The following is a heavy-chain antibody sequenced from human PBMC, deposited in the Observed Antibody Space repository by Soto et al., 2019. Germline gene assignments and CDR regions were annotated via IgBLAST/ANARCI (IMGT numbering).Heavy chain of an antibody. V-gene: IGHV1-58*01. CDR2: IVVGSGNT. CDR1: GFTSTSSA. D-gene: IGHD3-22*01. CDR3: AAVPYYYDSSGYLGDY. J-gene: IGHJ4*02. Sequence: SVKVSCKASGFTSTSSAVQWVRQARGQRLEWIGWIVVGSGNTNYAQKFQERVTITRDMSTSTAYMELSSLRSEDTAVYYCAAVPYYYDSSGYLGDYWGQGTLVTVSS.